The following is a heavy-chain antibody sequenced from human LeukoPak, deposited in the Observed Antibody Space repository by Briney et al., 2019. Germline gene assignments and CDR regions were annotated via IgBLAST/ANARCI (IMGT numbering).Heavy chain of an antibody. CDR3: ARGNSYGQVDFDY. V-gene: IGHV1-2*06. CDR1: GYTFTGYY. Sequence: ASVKVSCKASGYTFTGYYMHWVRQAPGQGLEWMGRINPNRGGTNYAQKFQGRVTMTRDTSISTAYMELSRLRSDDTAVYYCARGNSYGQVDFDYWGQGTLVTVSS. D-gene: IGHD5-18*01. CDR2: INPNRGGT. J-gene: IGHJ4*02.